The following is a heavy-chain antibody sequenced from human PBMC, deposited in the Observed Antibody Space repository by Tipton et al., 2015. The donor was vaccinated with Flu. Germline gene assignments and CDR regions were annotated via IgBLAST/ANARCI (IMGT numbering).Heavy chain of an antibody. D-gene: IGHD1-14*01. CDR2: IFYSGKT. CDR3: ARRGPAVPGTKSGDWFDP. Sequence: TLSLTCNVSGGSIGTYYWSWIRQSPETGLEWIGNIFYSGKTTYNPSLKSRVTIFLDTSRRQFSLKVTSVTATDTAVYFCARRGPAVPGTKSGDWFDPWGQGTLVTVSS. J-gene: IGHJ5*02. CDR1: GGSIGTYY. V-gene: IGHV4-59*08.